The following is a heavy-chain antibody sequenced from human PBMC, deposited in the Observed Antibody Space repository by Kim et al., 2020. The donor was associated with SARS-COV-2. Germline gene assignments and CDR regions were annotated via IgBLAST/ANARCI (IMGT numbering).Heavy chain of an antibody. Sequence: SETLSLTCTISGGSISCYYWSWIRQSPGRVLEWIGYLYNRGNVNYSPSFKSRVTILVDMSKNQFSMNRTSVTAPDTAVYSCARAPRNGHFD. V-gene: IGHV4-59*01. J-gene: IGHJ4*01. CDR3: ARAPRNGHFD. CDR2: LYNRGNV. CDR1: GGSISCYY.